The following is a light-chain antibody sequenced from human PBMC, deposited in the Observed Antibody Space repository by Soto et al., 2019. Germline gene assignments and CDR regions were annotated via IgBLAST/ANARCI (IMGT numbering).Light chain of an antibody. CDR2: DAS. CDR3: QQRSDWLS. V-gene: IGKV3-11*01. Sequence: EIVLKQSPATLSLSPGKRATLSCRASQSVSSYLAWYQQKPGQPPRLLIYDASKRATGIPARFSGSGSGTDFTLTISSLAPEVFAVYFCQQRSDWLSFGGGTKVEIK. CDR1: QSVSSY. J-gene: IGKJ4*01.